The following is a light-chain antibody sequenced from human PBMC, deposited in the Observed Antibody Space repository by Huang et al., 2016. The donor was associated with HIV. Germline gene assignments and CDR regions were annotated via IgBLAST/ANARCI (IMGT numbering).Light chain of an antibody. CDR3: QQSGTSPPFT. CDR2: GAF. Sequence: IVLKQSPGILFLSPGETATLSCRDSQTISSADVAWYQQKSGQATRLLIYGAFMRENGVPGRFSGSGSGTDFTLTISSLEPEDFAVYYCQQSGTSPPFTFGGGTKVEI. CDR1: QTISSAD. V-gene: IGKV3-20*01. J-gene: IGKJ4*01.